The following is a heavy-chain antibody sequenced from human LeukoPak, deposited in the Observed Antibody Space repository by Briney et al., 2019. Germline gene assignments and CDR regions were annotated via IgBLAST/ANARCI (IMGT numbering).Heavy chain of an antibody. CDR1: GFTFSSYA. Sequence: PGGSLRLSCAASGFTFSSYAMNWVRQAPGEGLEWVSAISSVGTYYADSVKGRFTISRDNSKNTLYLQMNSLRAEDTAVYYCANGGGGKLDPWGQGTLVTVSS. CDR2: ISSVGT. CDR3: ANGGGGKLDP. J-gene: IGHJ5*02. D-gene: IGHD3-16*01. V-gene: IGHV3-23*01.